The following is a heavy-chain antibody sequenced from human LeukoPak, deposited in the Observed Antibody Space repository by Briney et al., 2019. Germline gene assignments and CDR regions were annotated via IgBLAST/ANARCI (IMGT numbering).Heavy chain of an antibody. Sequence: SETLSLTCAVSGYSNSSGYYWGWIRQPPGKGLEWIGSIYHSGSTYYNPSLKSRVTISVDTSKNQFSLKLSSVTAADTAVYYCASRVSSTSYNYWGQGTLVTVSS. CDR3: ASRVSSTSYNY. CDR1: GYSNSSGYY. J-gene: IGHJ4*02. CDR2: IYHSGST. D-gene: IGHD2-2*01. V-gene: IGHV4-38-2*01.